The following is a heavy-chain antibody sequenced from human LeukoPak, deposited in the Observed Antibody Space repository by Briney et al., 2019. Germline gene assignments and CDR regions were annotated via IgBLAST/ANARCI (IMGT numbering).Heavy chain of an antibody. CDR3: ARDRGYYYGSGSKYYFDY. CDR2: IIPIFGTA. J-gene: IGHJ4*02. D-gene: IGHD3-10*01. Sequence: SVKVSCKASGGTFSSYAISWVRQAPGQGLEWMGGIIPIFGTANYAQKFQGRVTITADESTSTAYMELSGLRSEDTAVYYCARDRGYYYGSGSKYYFDYWGQGTLVTVSS. CDR1: GGTFSSYA. V-gene: IGHV1-69*13.